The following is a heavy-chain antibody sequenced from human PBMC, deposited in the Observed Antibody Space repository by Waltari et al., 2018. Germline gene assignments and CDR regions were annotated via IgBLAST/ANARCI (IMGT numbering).Heavy chain of an antibody. CDR1: GGSISSYY. D-gene: IGHD6-13*01. V-gene: IGHV4-59*01. J-gene: IGHJ6*03. CDR3: ARTRRNSSSWYPSPAYYYYMDV. Sequence: QVQLQESGPGLVKPSETLSLTCTVSGGSISSYYWSWIRQPPGKGLEWIGYIYYSGSTNYNPSLKSRVTISVDTSKNQFSLKLSSVTAADTAVYYCARTRRNSSSWYPSPAYYYYMDVWGKGTTVTVSS. CDR2: IYYSGST.